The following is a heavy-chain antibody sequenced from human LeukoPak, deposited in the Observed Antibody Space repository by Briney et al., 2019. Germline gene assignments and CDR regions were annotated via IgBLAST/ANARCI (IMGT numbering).Heavy chain of an antibody. CDR1: GFTFSSYA. J-gene: IGHJ4*02. CDR2: ITGDCNYI. Sequence: GSPRLSCAASGFTFSSYAMSWVRQAPGKGLEWVSSITGDCNYIFYADSVKGRFTISRDNAQNSLFLELNSLRGEDTAVYYCARERNFYYFDYWGQGALVTVSS. CDR3: ARERNFYYFDY. V-gene: IGHV3-21*01. D-gene: IGHD3-3*01.